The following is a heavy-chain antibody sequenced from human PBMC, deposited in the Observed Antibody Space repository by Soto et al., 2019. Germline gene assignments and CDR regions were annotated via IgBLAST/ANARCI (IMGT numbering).Heavy chain of an antibody. J-gene: IGHJ4*02. V-gene: IGHV1-18*01. CDR2: ISAYNGNT. CDR3: ASALPPVDY. CDR1: GYTFSSYH. Sequence: QIQLVQSGAEVKKPGASVKVSCKASGYTFSSYHITWVRQAPGQGLEWMGWISAYNGNTNYAQNLQGRVTMTTDPATSTAYMELRSLRSDDTAVYYCASALPPVDYWGQGTLVTVSS.